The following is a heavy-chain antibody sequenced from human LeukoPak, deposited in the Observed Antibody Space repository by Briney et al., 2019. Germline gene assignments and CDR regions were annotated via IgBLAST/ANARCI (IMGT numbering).Heavy chain of an antibody. CDR2: VADDEKTI. D-gene: IGHD2-15*01. V-gene: IGHV3-30*04. Sequence: PGRSLRLSCVASGFTFTGHSMHWVHQAPGKGLEWVAVVADDEKTIFYADSLKGRFTISRDNSKNTLYLQMNSLRDEDTAVYHCSTPGYCSGGSCYGYLFDNWGQGTLVTVSS. CDR3: STPGYCSGGSCYGYLFDN. J-gene: IGHJ4*02. CDR1: GFTFTGHS.